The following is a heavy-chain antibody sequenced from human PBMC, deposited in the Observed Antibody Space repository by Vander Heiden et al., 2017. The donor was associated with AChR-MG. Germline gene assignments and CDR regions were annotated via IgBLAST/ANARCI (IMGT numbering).Heavy chain of an antibody. D-gene: IGHD6-19*01. CDR1: GFTFSSYA. Sequence: EVQLLESGGGLVQPGGSLRLSCAASGFTFSSYAMSWVRQAPGKGVEWVSALSGSGGSTYYADSVKGRFTISRDNSKNTLYLQMNSLRAEDTAVYYCAKDPRLVAVAGRDWFDPWGQGTLVTVSS. CDR3: AKDPRLVAVAGRDWFDP. J-gene: IGHJ5*02. CDR2: LSGSGGST. V-gene: IGHV3-23*01.